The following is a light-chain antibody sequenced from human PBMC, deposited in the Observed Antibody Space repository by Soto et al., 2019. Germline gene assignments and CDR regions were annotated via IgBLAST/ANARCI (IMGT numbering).Light chain of an antibody. CDR1: QSVLYSSNNKNY. J-gene: IGKJ4*01. V-gene: IGKV4-1*01. Sequence: DIVMTQSPDSLAVSLGERVTINCKSSQSVLYSSNNKNYLAWYQQKPGQPPKLLIYWASTRESGVPDRFSGSGSGTDFTLTISSLQAEAVAVYYCQQYYTPPLTFGGGTKVEIK. CDR3: QQYYTPPLT. CDR2: WAS.